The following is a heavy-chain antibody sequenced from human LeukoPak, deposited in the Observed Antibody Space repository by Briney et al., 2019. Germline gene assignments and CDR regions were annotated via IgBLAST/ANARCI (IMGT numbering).Heavy chain of an antibody. D-gene: IGHD3-10*01. J-gene: IGHJ6*03. Sequence: TSVKVSCKASGYAFTSYDINWVRQATGQGLEWMGGFDPEDGETIYAQKFQGRVTMTEDTSTDTAYVELSSLRSEDTAVYYCATQSYGSGRYYYYYYMDVWGKGTTVTISS. CDR3: ATQSYGSGRYYYYYYMDV. CDR1: GYAFTSYD. V-gene: IGHV1-24*01. CDR2: FDPEDGET.